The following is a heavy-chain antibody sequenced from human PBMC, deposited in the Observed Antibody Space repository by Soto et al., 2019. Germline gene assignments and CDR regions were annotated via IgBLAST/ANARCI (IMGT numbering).Heavy chain of an antibody. V-gene: IGHV4-4*02. J-gene: IGHJ4*02. CDR1: GGSISSSNW. D-gene: IGHD6-13*01. Sequence: QVQLQESGPGLVKPSGTLSLTCAVSGGSISSSNWWSWVRQPPGKGLEWIGEIYHSGSTNYNPSRKSRVTISLDQSKNQFSLKLSSVPAADTAVYYCARIAAAGTSVDYWGQGTLVTVSS. CDR3: ARIAAAGTSVDY. CDR2: IYHSGST.